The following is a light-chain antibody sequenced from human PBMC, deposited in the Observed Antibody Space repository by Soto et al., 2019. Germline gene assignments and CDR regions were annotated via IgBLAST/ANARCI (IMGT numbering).Light chain of an antibody. CDR3: QQYNTYPLS. CDR2: KAS. V-gene: IGKV1-5*03. J-gene: IGKJ4*01. CDR1: QSISTW. Sequence: DIQMTQSPSTLSASVGDRVTITCRASQSISTWLAWYQQKPGKAPKLLIYKASNLEGGVPSRFSGSGSGTEFTITINSLQPDDFGTYYCQQYNTYPLSFGGGTKVDIK.